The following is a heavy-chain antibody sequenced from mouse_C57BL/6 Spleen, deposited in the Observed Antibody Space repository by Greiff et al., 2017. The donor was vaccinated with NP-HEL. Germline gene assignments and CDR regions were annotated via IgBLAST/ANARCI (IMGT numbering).Heavy chain of an antibody. Sequence: DVMLVESGEGLVKPGGSLKLSCAASGFTFSSYAMSWVRQTPEKRLEWVAYISSGGDYIYYADTVKGRFTISRDNARNTLYLQMSSLKSEDTAMYYCTRKGGSSPFAYWGQGTLVTVSA. CDR1: GFTFSSYA. CDR3: TRKGGSSPFAY. CDR2: ISSGGDYI. V-gene: IGHV5-9-1*02. D-gene: IGHD1-1*01. J-gene: IGHJ3*01.